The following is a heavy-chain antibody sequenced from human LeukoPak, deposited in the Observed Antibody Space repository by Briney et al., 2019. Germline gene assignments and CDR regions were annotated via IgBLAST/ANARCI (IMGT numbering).Heavy chain of an antibody. D-gene: IGHD3-10*01. Sequence: SVKVSCKASGGTFSSYAISWVRQAPGQGLEWMGGIIPIFGTANYAQKFQGRVTITADESTSTAYMELSSLRSEDTAVYYCARGRTNYYGSGSYRKGFDYWGREPWSPSPQ. CDR3: ARGRTNYYGSGSYRKGFDY. J-gene: IGHJ4*02. CDR1: GGTFSSYA. V-gene: IGHV1-69*13. CDR2: IIPIFGTA.